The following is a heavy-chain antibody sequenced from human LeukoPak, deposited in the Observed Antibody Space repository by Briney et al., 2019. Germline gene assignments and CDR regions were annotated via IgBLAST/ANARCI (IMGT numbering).Heavy chain of an antibody. CDR2: IWYDGSIK. D-gene: IGHD6-19*01. CDR3: AKGNVGWYVVFDY. CDR1: GFSFSSYG. Sequence: PGGSLRLSCAASGFSFSSYGMHWVRQAPGKGLEWVAVIWYDGSIKYYGDSVKGRFTISRDNSKNTLYLQMNSLRAEDTAVYYCAKGNVGWYVVFDYWGQGTLVTVSS. V-gene: IGHV3-33*06. J-gene: IGHJ4*02.